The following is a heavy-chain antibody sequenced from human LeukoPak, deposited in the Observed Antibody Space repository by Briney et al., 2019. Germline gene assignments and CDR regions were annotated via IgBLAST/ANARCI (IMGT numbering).Heavy chain of an antibody. CDR2: ISSSSSYI. J-gene: IGHJ4*02. CDR3: ARSGARNYYDSSGYYYFDY. Sequence: GGSLRLSCAASGFTFSSYSMNWVRQAPGKGLEWVSSISSSSSYIYYADSVKGRFTISRDNAKNPLYLQMNSLRAEDTAVYYCARSGARNYYDSSGYYYFDYWGQGTLVTVSS. CDR1: GFTFSSYS. D-gene: IGHD3-22*01. V-gene: IGHV3-21*01.